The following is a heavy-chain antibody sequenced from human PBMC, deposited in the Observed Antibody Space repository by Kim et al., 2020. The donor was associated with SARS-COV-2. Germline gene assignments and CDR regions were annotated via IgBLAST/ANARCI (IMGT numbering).Heavy chain of an antibody. CDR3: AKDRGGASGY. CDR2: NK. J-gene: IGHJ4*02. D-gene: IGHD1-26*01. V-gene: IGHV3-30*02. Sequence: NKTYADSVKGRFTISRDNSKNTLYLQMNSLRAEDTAVYYCAKDRGGASGYWGQGTLVSVSS.